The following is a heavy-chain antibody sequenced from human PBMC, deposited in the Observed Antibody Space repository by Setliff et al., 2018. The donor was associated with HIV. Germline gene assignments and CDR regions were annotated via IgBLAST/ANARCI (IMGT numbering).Heavy chain of an antibody. CDR2: VYYRGRT. D-gene: IGHD3-3*01. Sequence: SETLSLTCTVSGGSMSSSGPGYYWGWVRQTPGGGLEWIGSVYYRGRTYYNPSLKNRVTISVDTSKNQLSLRRTSMAAADTAMYYCARSQPDTIFGVVTFDCWGQGKMVTVSS. CDR1: GGSMSSSGPGYY. CDR3: ARSQPDTIFGVVTFDC. J-gene: IGHJ4*02. V-gene: IGHV4-39*01.